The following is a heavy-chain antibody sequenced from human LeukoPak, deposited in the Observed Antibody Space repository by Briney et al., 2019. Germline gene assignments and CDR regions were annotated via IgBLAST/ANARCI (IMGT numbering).Heavy chain of an antibody. CDR2: ISSSGNTM. J-gene: IGHJ4*02. Sequence: GGSLRLSCAASGFTFSDYYMSWIRQAPGKGLEWVSYISSSGNTMYYADSVKGRVTISRDNAKNSLYLQMNSLRAEDTAVYYCARALRGYSYGPLDYWGQGTLVTVSS. V-gene: IGHV3-11*01. CDR3: ARALRGYSYGPLDY. CDR1: GFTFSDYY. D-gene: IGHD5-18*01.